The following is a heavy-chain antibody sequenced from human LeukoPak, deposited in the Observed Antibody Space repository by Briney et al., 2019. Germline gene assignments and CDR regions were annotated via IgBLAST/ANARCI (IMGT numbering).Heavy chain of an antibody. CDR3: ARGKQQLVPPFEY. CDR2: IHHTGEI. Sequence: SETLSLTCGVSGGSISSSNWWSWVRQPPGKGLEWIGEIHHTGEINYNPSLKSRVTISLDKSKNQFSLKLTSVTAADTAIYHCARGKQQLVPPFEYWGQGALVTVSS. J-gene: IGHJ4*02. V-gene: IGHV4-4*02. D-gene: IGHD6-13*01. CDR1: GGSISSSNW.